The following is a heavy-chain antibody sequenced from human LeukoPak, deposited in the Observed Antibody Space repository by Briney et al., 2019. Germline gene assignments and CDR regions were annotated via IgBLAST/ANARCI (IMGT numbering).Heavy chain of an antibody. CDR3: ARGPPPTSSLLWFGGTGYYYYMDV. J-gene: IGHJ6*03. CDR2: ISAYNGNT. D-gene: IGHD3-10*01. CDR1: GYTFTGYY. V-gene: IGHV1-18*04. Sequence: ASVKVSCKASGYTFTGYYMHWVRQAPGQGLEWMGWISAYNGNTDYAQKFQGRVIMTKDTITNTVYMELRSLRSDDTAVYYCARGPPPTSSLLWFGGTGYYYYMDVWGKGTTVTVSS.